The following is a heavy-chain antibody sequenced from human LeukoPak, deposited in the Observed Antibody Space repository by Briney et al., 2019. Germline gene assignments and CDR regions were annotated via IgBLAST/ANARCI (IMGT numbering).Heavy chain of an antibody. D-gene: IGHD3-10*01. V-gene: IGHV3-49*04. CDR2: IRSKAYGGTT. CDR3: TSIPLGGGSGMKKGFDP. J-gene: IGHJ5*02. Sequence: PGRSLRLSCTASGFTFGDYAMSWVRQAPGKGLEWVGFIRSKAYGGTTEYDASVKGRFTISRDDSKSIAYLQMNSLKTEDTAVYYCTSIPLGGGSGMKKGFDPWGQGTLVTVSS. CDR1: GFTFGDYA.